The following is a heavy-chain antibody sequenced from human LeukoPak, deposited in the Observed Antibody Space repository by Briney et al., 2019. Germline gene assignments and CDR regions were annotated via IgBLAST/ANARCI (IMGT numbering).Heavy chain of an antibody. J-gene: IGHJ5*02. Sequence: SETLSLTCTVSGGSISSSSYYWGWIRQPPGKGLEWIGSIYYSGSTYYNSSLKSRVTISVDTSKNQFSLKLSSVTAADTAVYYCARRIDWGGSLNWFDPWGQGTLVTVSS. CDR1: GGSISSSSYY. CDR3: ARRIDWGGSLNWFDP. CDR2: IYYSGST. D-gene: IGHD2-21*01. V-gene: IGHV4-39*01.